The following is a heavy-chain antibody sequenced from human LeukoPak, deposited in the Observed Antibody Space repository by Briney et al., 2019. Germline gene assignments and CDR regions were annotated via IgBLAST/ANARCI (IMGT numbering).Heavy chain of an antibody. CDR3: AKDLAPYYYDSSGYRDLGVSDYYYYGMDV. V-gene: IGHV3-23*01. CDR1: GFTFSSYA. Sequence: PGGSLRLSCAASGFTFSSYAMSWVRQAPGKGLEWVSAISGSGGSTYYADSVKGRFTISRDNSKNTLYLQMNSLRAEDTAVYYCAKDLAPYYYDSSGYRDLGVSDYYYYGMDVWGQGTTVTVSS. D-gene: IGHD3-22*01. CDR2: ISGSGGST. J-gene: IGHJ6*02.